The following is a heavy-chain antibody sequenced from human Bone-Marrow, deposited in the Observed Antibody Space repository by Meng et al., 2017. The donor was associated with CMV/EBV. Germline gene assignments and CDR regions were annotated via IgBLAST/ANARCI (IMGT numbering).Heavy chain of an antibody. CDR1: GGSISSTNSY. D-gene: IGHD3-22*01. J-gene: IGHJ3*02. Sequence: SETLSLTCSVSGGSISSTNSYWAWIRQSPGKGLEWIGSIYYSGTTYYRPSLKSRVTISVDTSKNQFSLKLSSVTAADTAVYYCASSNYYDSSSYSLFDAFDIWGQGTMVTVSS. CDR2: IYYSGTT. V-gene: IGHV4-39*07. CDR3: ASSNYYDSSSYSLFDAFDI.